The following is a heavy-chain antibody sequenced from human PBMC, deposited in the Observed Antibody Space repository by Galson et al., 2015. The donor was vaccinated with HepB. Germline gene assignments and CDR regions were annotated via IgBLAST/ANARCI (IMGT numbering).Heavy chain of an antibody. V-gene: IGHV3-48*03. J-gene: IGHJ4*02. CDR2: ISSSGSTI. CDR3: ARAQYYYDSSGYLGY. D-gene: IGHD3-22*01. CDR1: GFTFSSYE. Sequence: SLRLSCAASGFTFSSYEMNWVRQAPGKGLEWVSYISSSGSTIYYADSVKGRFTISRDNAKNSLYLQMNSLRAEDTAVYYCARAQYYYDSSGYLGYWGQGTLVTVSS.